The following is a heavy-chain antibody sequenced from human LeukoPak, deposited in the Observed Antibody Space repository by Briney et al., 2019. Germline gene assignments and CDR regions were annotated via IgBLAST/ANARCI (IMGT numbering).Heavy chain of an antibody. CDR3: ARGEQQLATLDY. CDR2: IYYSGST. J-gene: IGHJ4*02. V-gene: IGHV4-31*03. D-gene: IGHD6-13*01. Sequence: PSETLSLTCTVSGGSISSGGYYWSWIRQHPGKGLEWIGYIYYSGSTYYNPSLKSRVTISVDTSKNQFSLKLSSVTAADTAVYYCARGEQQLATLDYWGQGTLVTVSS. CDR1: GGSISSGGYY.